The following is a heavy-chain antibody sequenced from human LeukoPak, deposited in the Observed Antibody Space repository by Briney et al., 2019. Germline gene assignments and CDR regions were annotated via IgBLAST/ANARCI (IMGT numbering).Heavy chain of an antibody. CDR2: ISAYNGNT. V-gene: IGHV1-18*01. CDR1: GYTFTSYG. J-gene: IGHJ4*02. D-gene: IGHD5-18*01. CDR3: ARGGMDTAMVANFDY. Sequence: ASVKVSCKASGYTFTSYGISWVRQAPGQGLEWMGWISAYNGNTNYAQKLQGRVTMTTDTSTSTAYMKLRSLRSDDTAVYYCARGGMDTAMVANFDYWGQGTLVTVSS.